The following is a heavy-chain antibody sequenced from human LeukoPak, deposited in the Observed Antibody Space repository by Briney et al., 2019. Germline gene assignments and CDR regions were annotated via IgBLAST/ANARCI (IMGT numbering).Heavy chain of an antibody. V-gene: IGHV1-46*01. J-gene: IGHJ5*02. D-gene: IGHD1-26*01. Sequence: GASVKVSCKASGYTFTSYYMHWVRQAPGQGLEWMGIINPSGGSTTYAQKFQGRVTMTRDTSTSTVYIELSSLRSEDTAVYYCAKGGWELLSWFDPWGQGTLVTVSS. CDR3: AKGGWELLSWFDP. CDR1: GYTFTSYY. CDR2: INPSGGST.